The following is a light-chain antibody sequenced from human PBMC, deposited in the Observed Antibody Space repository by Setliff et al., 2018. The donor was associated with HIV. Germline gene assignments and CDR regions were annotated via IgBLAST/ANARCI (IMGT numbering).Light chain of an antibody. CDR2: DVS. V-gene: IGLV2-14*03. J-gene: IGLJ1*01. CDR3: SSYTSTSTLCG. CDR1: RSDVGGYNY. Sequence: QSVLTQAASGSGSPGQTITMYCTGTRSDVGGYNYVSWYQQHPVKAPKLMIYDVSNRPSGVSNRFSGSKSGNTASLTISGLRAEDEADYYCSSYTSTSTLCGFGTGTNVTVL.